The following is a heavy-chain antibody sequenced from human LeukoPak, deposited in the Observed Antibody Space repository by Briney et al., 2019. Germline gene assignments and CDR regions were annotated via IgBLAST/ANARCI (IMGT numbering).Heavy chain of an antibody. J-gene: IGHJ5*02. V-gene: IGHV5-10-1*01. CDR1: GYSFTSYW. CDR2: IDPSDSYT. D-gene: IGHD1-26*01. CDR3: ARRRYSGSYRFDP. Sequence: GESLKISCKGSGYSFTSYWISWVRQMPGKGLEWMGRIDPSDSYTNYSPSFQGHVTISADKSISTAYLQWSSLEASDTAMYYCARRRYSGSYRFDPWGQGTLVTVSS.